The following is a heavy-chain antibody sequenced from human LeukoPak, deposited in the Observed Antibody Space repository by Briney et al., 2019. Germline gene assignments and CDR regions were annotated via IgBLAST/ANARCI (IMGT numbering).Heavy chain of an antibody. D-gene: IGHD6-19*01. Sequence: SETLSLTCSVSGYSISSGFYWGWIRQPPGKGLEWIGSIFHSGSTYYNPSLKSRVTISVDTSKNQFSLQLNSVTPEDTAVYYCARDHVAVAGQFDYWGQGTLVTVSS. V-gene: IGHV4-38-2*02. CDR1: GYSISSGFY. CDR3: ARDHVAVAGQFDY. J-gene: IGHJ4*02. CDR2: IFHSGST.